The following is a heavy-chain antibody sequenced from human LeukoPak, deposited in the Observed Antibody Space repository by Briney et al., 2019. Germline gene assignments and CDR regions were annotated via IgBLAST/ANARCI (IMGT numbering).Heavy chain of an antibody. Sequence: ASVKVSCKVSGYTLTELSMHWVRQVPGKGLEWMGGFDPEDGETIYAQKFQGRVTMTEDTSTDTAYMELSSLRSEDTAVYYCRVRGAGEIGGWYDAFDIWGQGTMVTVSS. V-gene: IGHV1-24*01. D-gene: IGHD6-19*01. J-gene: IGHJ3*02. CDR2: FDPEDGET. CDR3: RVRGAGEIGGWYDAFDI. CDR1: GYTLTELS.